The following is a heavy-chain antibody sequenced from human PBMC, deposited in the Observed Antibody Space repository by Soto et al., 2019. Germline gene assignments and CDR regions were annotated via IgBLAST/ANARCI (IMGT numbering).Heavy chain of an antibody. V-gene: IGHV3-23*01. D-gene: IGHD3-16*01. CDR2: ISATFGGT. Sequence: PGGSLRLSCVASGFDFGACALNCVRQRPGKGQEWVSTISATFGGTFYANSVRGRFTISRDISKNTVFLRMTSLRAEETAVSYYAKDYRGCTSGSIIHAFDIWGQGTMVTVSS. CDR3: AKDYRGCTSGSIIHAFDI. J-gene: IGHJ3*02. CDR1: GFDFGACA.